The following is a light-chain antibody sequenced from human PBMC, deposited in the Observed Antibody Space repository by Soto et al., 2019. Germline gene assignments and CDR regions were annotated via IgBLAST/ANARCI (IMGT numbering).Light chain of an antibody. Sequence: QSALTQPASVSGSPGQSITISCTGTTSDFGFYNYVSWYQHHPGKAPKLLIYEVTNRHSGVSNRFSGSKSGNTASLTISGLQAEDEAEYYCSSYTSSTDYVFGTGTKLTVL. J-gene: IGLJ1*01. CDR2: EVT. CDR1: TSDFGFYNY. CDR3: SSYTSSTDYV. V-gene: IGLV2-14*01.